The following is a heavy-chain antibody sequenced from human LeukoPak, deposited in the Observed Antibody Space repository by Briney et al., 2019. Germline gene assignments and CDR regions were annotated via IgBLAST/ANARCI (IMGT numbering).Heavy chain of an antibody. CDR3: ARDRERLADY. J-gene: IGHJ4*02. Sequence: GRSLRLSCAASGFTFSSYGIHWVRQAPGKGLEWVAAIWDDGTIKKYADSVKGRFTISRDNSKNTLYLQMNSLRAEDTAVYYCARDRERLADYWGQGTLVTVSS. CDR1: GFTFSSYG. CDR2: IWDDGTIK. V-gene: IGHV3-33*01. D-gene: IGHD6-19*01.